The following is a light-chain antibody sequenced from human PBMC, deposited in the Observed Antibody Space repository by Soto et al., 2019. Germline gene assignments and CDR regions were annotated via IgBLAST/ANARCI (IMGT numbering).Light chain of an antibody. V-gene: IGKV3-15*01. CDR1: QSVTSN. J-gene: IGKJ1*01. CDR2: GAS. Sequence: EIVMTQSPATLSVSPGXRATLSCRASQSVTSNLAWYQQKPGRAPRLLIYGASTRATGIPARFSGSGSGTEFTLTISNLQSEDFALYYCQQYNNWPRTFGQGTKVDIK. CDR3: QQYNNWPRT.